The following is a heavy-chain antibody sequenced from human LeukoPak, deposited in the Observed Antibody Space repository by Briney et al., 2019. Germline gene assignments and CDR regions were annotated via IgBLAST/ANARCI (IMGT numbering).Heavy chain of an antibody. CDR1: GFTFSSYA. CDR3: VKDRVSISSSGYFDY. Sequence: PGGSLRLSCSASGFTFSSYATHWVRQAPGKGLEYVSAISSNGGSTYYADSVKGRFTISRDNSKNTLYLQMSSLRAEDTAVYYCVKDRVSISSSGYFDYWGQGTLVTVSS. J-gene: IGHJ4*02. D-gene: IGHD6-13*01. CDR2: ISSNGGST. V-gene: IGHV3-64D*06.